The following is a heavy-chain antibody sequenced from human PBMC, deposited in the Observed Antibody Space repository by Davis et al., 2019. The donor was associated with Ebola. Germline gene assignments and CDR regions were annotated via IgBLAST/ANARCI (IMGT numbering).Heavy chain of an antibody. J-gene: IGHJ5*01. Sequence: GESLKISCDASGFTFSTFGMNWVRQAPGRGLEWVSYITSSSSDTYYADSVEGRFTISRDNSKNTLFLQMNSLRAEDTAVYYCAKDRTLSTGIGSHWFDSWGQGTLVTVSS. CDR1: GFTFSTFG. D-gene: IGHD2/OR15-2a*01. V-gene: IGHV3-21*05. CDR2: ITSSSSDT. CDR3: AKDRTLSTGIGSHWFDS.